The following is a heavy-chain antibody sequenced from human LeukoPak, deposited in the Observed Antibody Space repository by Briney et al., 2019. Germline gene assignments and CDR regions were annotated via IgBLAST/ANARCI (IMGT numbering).Heavy chain of an antibody. V-gene: IGHV3-30*02. CDR2: IQAGGDEK. D-gene: IGHD4-23*01. Sequence: GGSLRLSCAASGFTFSTYGMHWVRQAPGKGLEWMTFIQAGGDEKYYAESVKGRFTVSRDNSKDTLYLQMDSLRAEDTAVYYCARDTPGYGGDDFDYWGQGALVTVSS. J-gene: IGHJ4*02. CDR3: ARDTPGYGGDDFDY. CDR1: GFTFSTYG.